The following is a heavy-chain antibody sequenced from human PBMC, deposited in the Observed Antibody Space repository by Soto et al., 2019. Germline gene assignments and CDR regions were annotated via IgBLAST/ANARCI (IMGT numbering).Heavy chain of an antibody. CDR3: ARMAGIVVVPAAINWFDP. D-gene: IGHD2-2*01. CDR2: ISSSSSYI. Sequence: PWGPRRLSCAASGFTCSSYSMNWVRQARGKWPEWVSSISSSSSYIYYADSVKGRFTISRDNAKNSLYLQMNSLRAEDTAVYYCARMAGIVVVPAAINWFDPWGQGTLVTASS. J-gene: IGHJ5*02. CDR1: GFTCSSYS. V-gene: IGHV3-21*01.